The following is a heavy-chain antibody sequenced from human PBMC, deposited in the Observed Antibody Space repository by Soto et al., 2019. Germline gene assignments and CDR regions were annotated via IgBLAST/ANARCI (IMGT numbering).Heavy chain of an antibody. CDR3: ARGGGYDESTTGGLGV. CDR1: GFTFSDYY. V-gene: IGHV3-11*06. J-gene: IGHJ4*02. Sequence: PGGSLRLSCAASGFTFSDYYMSWIRQAPGKGLEWVSYISSSSSYTNYADSVKGRFTISRDNAKNSLYLQMNSLRAEDTAVYYCARGGGYDESTTGGLGVWGQGTLVTVSS. CDR2: ISSSSSYT. D-gene: IGHD3-22*01.